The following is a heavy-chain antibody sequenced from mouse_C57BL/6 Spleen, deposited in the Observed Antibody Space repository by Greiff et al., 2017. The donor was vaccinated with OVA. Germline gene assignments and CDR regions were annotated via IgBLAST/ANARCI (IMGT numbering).Heavy chain of an antibody. CDR3: ARDDYEGYAMDY. Sequence: VQLQQSGPELVKPGASVKISCKASGYTFTDYYMNWVKQSHGKSLEWIGDINPNNGGTSYNQKFKGKATLTVDKSSSTAYMELRSLTSEDSAVYYCARDDYEGYAMDYWGQGTSVTVSS. D-gene: IGHD2-4*01. CDR1: GYTFTDYY. CDR2: INPNNGGT. J-gene: IGHJ4*01. V-gene: IGHV1-26*01.